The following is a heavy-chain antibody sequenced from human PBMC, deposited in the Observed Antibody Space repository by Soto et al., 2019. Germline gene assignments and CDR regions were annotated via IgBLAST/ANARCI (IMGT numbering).Heavy chain of an antibody. J-gene: IGHJ5*02. D-gene: IGHD2-8*02. V-gene: IGHV3-74*01. CDR3: ARDVSLVFDP. CDR2: INNDGSNT. Sequence: PGGSLRLSCVVSGFTLSSRWMHWVRQAPGKGLVWVSHINNDGSNTNYADSVKGRFTISRDNAKNTLYLQMNSLRAEDTAVYYCARDVSLVFDPWGQGTLVTVPQ. CDR1: GFTLSSRW.